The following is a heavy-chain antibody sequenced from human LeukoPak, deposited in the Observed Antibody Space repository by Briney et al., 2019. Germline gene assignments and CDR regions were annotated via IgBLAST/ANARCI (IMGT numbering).Heavy chain of an antibody. CDR1: GGSSSSSSYY. D-gene: IGHD3-22*01. J-gene: IGHJ2*01. CDR2: IYTSGST. CDR3: ARDGLNSYYYDSSGYYYLWYFDL. Sequence: PSETLSLTCTDSGGSSSSSSYYWSWIRQPAKKGLEWIGRIYTSGSTNYNPSLKSRVTMSVDTSKNQFSLKLSSVTAADTAVYYCARDGLNSYYYDSSGYYYLWYFDLWGRGTLVTVSS. V-gene: IGHV4-61*02.